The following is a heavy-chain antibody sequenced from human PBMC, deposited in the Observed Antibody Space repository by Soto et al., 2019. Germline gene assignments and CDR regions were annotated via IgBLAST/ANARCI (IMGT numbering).Heavy chain of an antibody. V-gene: IGHV4-39*01. CDR1: GGSISSSSYY. CDR3: ARRGGDFFEI. D-gene: IGHD3-16*01. Sequence: SETLSLTCTVSGGSISSSSYYWGWIRQPPGKGLEWIGNIYYSGSSYYNPSLKSRVAISVHTSKNQFSLNLSSVTAADTAVYYCARRGGDFFEIWGQGTMVTVSS. CDR2: IYYSGSS. J-gene: IGHJ3*02.